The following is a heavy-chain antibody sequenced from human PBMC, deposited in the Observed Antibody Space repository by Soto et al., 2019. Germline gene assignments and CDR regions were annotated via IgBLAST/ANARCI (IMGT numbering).Heavy chain of an antibody. J-gene: IGHJ4*02. CDR1: GFTFRDYT. Sequence: GGSLRLSCAASGFTFRDYTMTWVRQAPGQVLGCISVILSDYNTFYAGSVRGRFTISRDNSKSTIYLEMNSLRAEDTAVYYCARRTNGYFGYWGQGALVTVSS. CDR3: ARRTNGYFGY. V-gene: IGHV3-23*03. D-gene: IGHD2-8*01. CDR2: ILSDYNT.